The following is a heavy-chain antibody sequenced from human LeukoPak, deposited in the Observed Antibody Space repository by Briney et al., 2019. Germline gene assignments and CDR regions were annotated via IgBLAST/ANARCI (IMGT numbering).Heavy chain of an antibody. J-gene: IGHJ6*02. D-gene: IGHD3-22*01. V-gene: IGHV3-15*01. CDR2: IKSKTDGGTTAT. CDR1: GFTFNNAW. Sequence: PGGSLRLSCAASGFTFNNAWMSWVRQAPGKGLEWVGRIKSKTDGGTTATAYAAPVKGRFTISRDDSKNTLYLQMNTLKTEDTAVYYCAGGDSSGGAAHYYYGMDVWGQGTTVTVSS. CDR3: AGGDSSGGAAHYYYGMDV.